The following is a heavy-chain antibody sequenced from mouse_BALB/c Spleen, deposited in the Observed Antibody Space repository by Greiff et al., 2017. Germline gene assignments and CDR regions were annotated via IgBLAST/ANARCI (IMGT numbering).Heavy chain of an antibody. CDR3: ARGLTYYYAMDY. Sequence: VQLQQSGAELVKPGASVKLSCKASGYTFTSYWMHWVKQRPGQGLEWIGEINPSNGRTNYNEKFKSKATLTVDKSSSTAYMQLSSLTSEDSAVYYCARGLTYYYAMDYWGQGTSVTVSS. CDR1: GYTFTSYW. V-gene: IGHV1S81*02. J-gene: IGHJ4*01. CDR2: INPSNGRT.